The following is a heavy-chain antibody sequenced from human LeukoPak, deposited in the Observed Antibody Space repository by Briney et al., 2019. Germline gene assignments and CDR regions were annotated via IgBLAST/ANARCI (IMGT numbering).Heavy chain of an antibody. CDR3: AKVYYDSSGYLTFDY. CDR2: ISNDGGGT. CDR1: GFIFNNYG. V-gene: IGHV3-23*01. D-gene: IGHD3-22*01. Sequence: GGSLRLSCAASGFIFNNYGLIWVRQAPGKGLEWVSAISNDGGGTNYADFVKGRFTISRGNSKNTLYLQMNSLRAEDTAVYYCAKVYYDSSGYLTFDYWGQGTLVTVSS. J-gene: IGHJ4*02.